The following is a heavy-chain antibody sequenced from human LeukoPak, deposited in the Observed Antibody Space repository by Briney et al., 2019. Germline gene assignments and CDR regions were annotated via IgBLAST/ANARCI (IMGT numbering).Heavy chain of an antibody. D-gene: IGHD3-10*01. CDR1: GYSISSGYY. CDR2: IYTSGST. J-gene: IGHJ4*02. Sequence: PSETLSLTCTVSGYSISSGYYWGWIRQPPGKGLEWIGSIYTSGSTNYNPSLKSRVTISVDTSKNQFSLKLSSVTAADTAVYYCARVHSEDYYGSGSYYGGLDYWGQGTLVTVSS. V-gene: IGHV4-38-2*02. CDR3: ARVHSEDYYGSGSYYGGLDY.